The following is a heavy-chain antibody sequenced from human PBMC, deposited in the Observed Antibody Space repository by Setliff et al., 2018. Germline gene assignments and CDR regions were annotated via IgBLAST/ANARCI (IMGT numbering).Heavy chain of an antibody. CDR2: IYWDDDK. D-gene: IGHD3-22*01. Sequence: SGPTLVNPTQTLTLTCTFSGFSLSTYGVSVGWIRQPPGKALEWLALIYWDDDKRYSPSLKSRVTITKDTSKNQVVLTMTGMDPVDAATYYCARTFYYDDSGYFVLDYWGLGTLVTVSS. CDR3: ARTFYYDDSGYFVLDY. J-gene: IGHJ4*02. CDR1: GFSLSTYGVS. V-gene: IGHV2-5*02.